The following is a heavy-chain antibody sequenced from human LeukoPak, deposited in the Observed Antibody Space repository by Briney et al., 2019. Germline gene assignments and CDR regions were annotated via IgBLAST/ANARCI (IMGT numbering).Heavy chain of an antibody. CDR3: SRDVVRGYSGYGRYFDY. CDR1: GYTFTSYY. D-gene: IGHD5-12*01. CDR2: INPSGGST. J-gene: IGHJ4*02. Sequence: ASVKVSCKASGYTFTSYYMHWVRQAPGQGLEWVGIINPSGGSTSYAQKFQGRVTMTRDTSTSTVYMELSSLRYEDTAVYYCSRDVVRGYSGYGRYFDYWGQGTLVTVSS. V-gene: IGHV1-46*01.